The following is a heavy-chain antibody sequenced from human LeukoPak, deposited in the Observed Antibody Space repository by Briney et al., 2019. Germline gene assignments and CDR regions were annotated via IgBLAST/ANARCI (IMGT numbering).Heavy chain of an antibody. CDR3: ARHRTDSSGYHFDY. J-gene: IGHJ4*02. CDR1: GGSISSYY. D-gene: IGHD3-22*01. V-gene: IGHV4-59*08. Sequence: SETLSLTCTVSGGSISSYYWSWIRQPPGKGLEWIGYIYYSGSTNYNPSLKSRVTISVDTSKNQFSLKLSSVTAADTAVYYCARHRTDSSGYHFDYWGQGTLVTVSS. CDR2: IYYSGST.